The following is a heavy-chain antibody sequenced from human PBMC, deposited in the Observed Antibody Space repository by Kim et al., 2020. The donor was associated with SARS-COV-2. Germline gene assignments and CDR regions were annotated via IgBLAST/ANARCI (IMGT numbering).Heavy chain of an antibody. CDR1: GGSISSSSYY. V-gene: IGHV4-39*01. CDR2: IYYSGST. D-gene: IGHD3-10*01. Sequence: SETLSLTCTVSGGSISSSSYYWGWIRQPPGKGLEWIGSIYYSGSTYYNPSLKSRVTISVDTSKNQFSLKLSSVTAADTAVYYCARHRGWFGESPYNWFDPWGQGTLVTVSS. J-gene: IGHJ5*02. CDR3: ARHRGWFGESPYNWFDP.